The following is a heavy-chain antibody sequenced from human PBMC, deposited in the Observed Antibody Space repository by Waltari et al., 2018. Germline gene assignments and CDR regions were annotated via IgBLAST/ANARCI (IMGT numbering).Heavy chain of an antibody. V-gene: IGHV3-30*18. CDR2: VGFDGRNK. J-gene: IGHJ4*02. CDR3: AKDVEGELYYFDN. Sequence: VQLVESGGGVVQPGRSLRLSCAASGFSFSSFARHWGRRSPGKGLDWVAVVGFDGRNKFYAESVKGRFTISRDNSKNTLYLQMESLRAEDTAIYYCAKDVEGELYYFDNWGQGTLVTVSS. CDR1: GFSFSSFA. D-gene: IGHD3-16*01.